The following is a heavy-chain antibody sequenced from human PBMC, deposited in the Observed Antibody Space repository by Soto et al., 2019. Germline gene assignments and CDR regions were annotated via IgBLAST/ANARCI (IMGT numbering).Heavy chain of an antibody. Sequence: EVQLVQSGAEVKKPGESLKISCKGSGYSFTSYWIGWVCQMPGKGLEWMGIIYPGDSDTRYSPSFQGQVTILADKSISTAYLQWSSLKASDTAMYYCARTSAAGKNYYAMDVWGQGTTVTVSS. V-gene: IGHV5-51*01. CDR3: ARTSAAGKNYYAMDV. J-gene: IGHJ6*02. D-gene: IGHD6-13*01. CDR2: IYPGDSDT. CDR1: GYSFTSYW.